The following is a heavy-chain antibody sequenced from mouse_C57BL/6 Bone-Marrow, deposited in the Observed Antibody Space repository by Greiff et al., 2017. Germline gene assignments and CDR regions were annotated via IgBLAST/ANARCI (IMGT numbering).Heavy chain of an antibody. CDR3: TLDGWFAY. CDR1: GFNIKDDY. J-gene: IGHJ3*01. V-gene: IGHV14-4*01. CDR2: IDPENGDT. Sequence: VQLQQSGAELVRPGASVKLSCTASGFNIKDDYMHWVKQRPEQGLEWIGWIDPENGDTEYASKFQGKATITADTSSNTAYLQLSSLTSEDTAVYYCTLDGWFAYWGQGTLVTVSA. D-gene: IGHD2-3*01.